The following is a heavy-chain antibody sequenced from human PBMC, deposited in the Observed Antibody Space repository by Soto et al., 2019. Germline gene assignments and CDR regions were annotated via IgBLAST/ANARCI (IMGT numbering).Heavy chain of an antibody. V-gene: IGHV3-11*01. D-gene: IGHD6-13*01. CDR1: GFSFSDFS. CDR2: ISNTAITD. Sequence: GGSLRLSCVASGFSFSDFSMTWMRQAPGGGLDFVAFISNTAITDYYADSVKGRFTISRDNARNSVYLQMDSLRAEDAAVYYCARVPLRGIAAAGGPFDYWGQGTLVTVSS. CDR3: ARVPLRGIAAAGGPFDY. J-gene: IGHJ4*02.